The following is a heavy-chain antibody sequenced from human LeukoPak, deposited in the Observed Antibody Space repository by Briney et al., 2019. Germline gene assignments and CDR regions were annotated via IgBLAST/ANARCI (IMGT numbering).Heavy chain of an antibody. CDR2: IYHSGST. D-gene: IGHD3-10*01. Sequence: SQTLSLTCAVSGGSISSGGYSWSWIRQPPGKGLEWIGYIYHSGSTYYNPSLKSRVTISVDRSKNQFSLKLGSVTAADTAGYYCARYDGSGSYYFDYWGQGTLVTVSS. CDR3: ARYDGSGSYYFDY. V-gene: IGHV4-30-2*01. J-gene: IGHJ4*02. CDR1: GGSISSGGYS.